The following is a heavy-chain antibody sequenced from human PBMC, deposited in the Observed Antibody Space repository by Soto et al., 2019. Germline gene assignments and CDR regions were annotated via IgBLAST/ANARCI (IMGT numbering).Heavy chain of an antibody. CDR3: TTWRSSSWFDY. J-gene: IGHJ4*02. D-gene: IGHD6-13*01. CDR2: IFSSDSYA. Sequence: PGESLKISCKGSGYSFSTYSIGWVRQMPGKGLEWMGNIFSSDSYARYSPSFQGQVTMSVDRSISTAYLQWSSLKASDTAMYYCTTWRSSSWFDYWGQGTQVTVSS. V-gene: IGHV5-51*01. CDR1: GYSFSTYS.